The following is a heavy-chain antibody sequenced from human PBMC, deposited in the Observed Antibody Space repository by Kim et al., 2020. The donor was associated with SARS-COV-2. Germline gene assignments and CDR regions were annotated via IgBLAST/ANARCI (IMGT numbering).Heavy chain of an antibody. V-gene: IGHV4-34*01. CDR1: GGSFSGYY. J-gene: IGHJ4*02. D-gene: IGHD6-13*01. CDR2: INHSGST. CDR3: ARAGYSSSWYGRKGPFDY. Sequence: SETLSLTRAVYGGSFSGYYWSWIRQPPGKGLEWIGEINHSGSTNYNPSLKSRVTISVDTSKNQFSLKLSSVTAADTAVYYCARAGYSSSWYGRKGPFDYWGQGTLVTVSS.